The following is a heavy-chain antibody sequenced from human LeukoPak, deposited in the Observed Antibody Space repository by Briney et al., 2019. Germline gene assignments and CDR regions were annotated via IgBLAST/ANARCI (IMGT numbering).Heavy chain of an antibody. CDR2: ISGSGGST. CDR3: AKSDLNYGGNPDY. D-gene: IGHD4-23*01. Sequence: ETLSLTCTVSGYSISTGYYWGWIRQPPGKGLEWVSTISGSGGSTYYADSVKGRFTISRDNSKNTLYLQMNSLRAEDTAVYYCAKSDLNYGGNPDYWGQGTLVTVSS. CDR1: GYSISTGYY. V-gene: IGHV3-23*01. J-gene: IGHJ4*02.